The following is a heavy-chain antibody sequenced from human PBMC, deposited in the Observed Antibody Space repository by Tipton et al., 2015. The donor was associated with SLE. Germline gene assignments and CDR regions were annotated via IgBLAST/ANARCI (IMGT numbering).Heavy chain of an antibody. CDR3: TLSGSSWYYFDY. CDR1: GFTFDDYA. J-gene: IGHJ4*02. V-gene: IGHV3-49*04. D-gene: IGHD6-13*01. CDR2: IRSKAYGGTT. Sequence: SLRLSCAASGFTFDDYAMHWVRQAPGKGLEWVGFIRSKAYGGTTEYAASVKGRFTISRDDSKSIAYLQMNSLKTEDTAVYYCTLSGSSWYYFDYWGQGTLVTVSS.